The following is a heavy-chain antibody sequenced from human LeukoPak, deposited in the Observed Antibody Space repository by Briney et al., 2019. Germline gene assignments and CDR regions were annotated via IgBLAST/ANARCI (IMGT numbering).Heavy chain of an antibody. J-gene: IGHJ3*02. CDR1: GYTFTGYY. CDR3: ARDYYDFWSGYYAFDI. Sequence: ASVKVSCKASGYTFTGYYMHWVQQAPGQGLEWMGWINPNSGGTNYAQKFQGRVTMTRDTSISTAYMELSRLRADDTAVYYCARDYYDFWSGYYAFDIWGQGTMVTVSS. CDR2: INPNSGGT. D-gene: IGHD3-3*01. V-gene: IGHV1-2*02.